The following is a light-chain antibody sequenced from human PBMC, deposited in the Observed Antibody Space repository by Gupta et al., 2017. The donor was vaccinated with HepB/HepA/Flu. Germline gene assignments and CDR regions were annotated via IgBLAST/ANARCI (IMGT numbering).Light chain of an antibody. Sequence: IVLTPPPGRLSLSPGERATLSCSASQSISNNYLAWYQQKPGQAPRLLIYGASDRAAAIPDRFSGSGSGTDFTLTISRLEPEDFAVYYCQQYAFSPRTFGQGTKVEIK. J-gene: IGKJ1*01. CDR1: QSISNNY. V-gene: IGKV3-20*01. CDR3: QQYAFSPRT. CDR2: GAS.